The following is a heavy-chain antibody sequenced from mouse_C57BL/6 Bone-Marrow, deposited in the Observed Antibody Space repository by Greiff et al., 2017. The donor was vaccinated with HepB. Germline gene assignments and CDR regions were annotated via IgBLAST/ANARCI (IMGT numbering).Heavy chain of an antibody. D-gene: IGHD1-1*01. CDR3: AVVARPVPY. CDR2: IHPSDSDT. Sequence: QVQLKQPGAELVKPGASVKVSCKASGYTFTSYWMHWVKQRPGQGLEWIGRIHPSDSDTNYNQKFKGKATLTVDKSSSTAYMQLSGLTSEDSAVYYCAVVARPVPYWGQGTLVTVSA. J-gene: IGHJ3*01. V-gene: IGHV1-74*01. CDR1: GYTFTSYW.